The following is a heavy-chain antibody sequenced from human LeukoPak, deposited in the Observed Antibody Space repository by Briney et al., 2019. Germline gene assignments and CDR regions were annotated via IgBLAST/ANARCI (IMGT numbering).Heavy chain of an antibody. CDR1: GGSISSYY. CDR3: ARSGDVAVYYSYGMDV. CDR2: IFNSGST. D-gene: IGHD2-15*01. V-gene: IGHV4-59*01. J-gene: IGHJ6*02. Sequence: SETLSLTCTVSGGSISSYYWSWIRQPPGKGLEWIGYIFNSGSTNYNPSLKSRVTISVDTSKNQFSLKLSSVTAADTAVYYCARSGDVAVYYSYGMDVWGQGTTVTVSS.